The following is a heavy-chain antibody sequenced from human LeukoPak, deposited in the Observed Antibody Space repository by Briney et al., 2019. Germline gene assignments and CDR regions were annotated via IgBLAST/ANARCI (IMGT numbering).Heavy chain of an antibody. CDR2: IFTYNGDT. D-gene: IGHD3-10*01. J-gene: IGHJ4*02. V-gene: IGHV1-18*01. CDR1: GYTFTSYG. Sequence: ASVKVSCKASGYTFTSYGISWVRQAPGQGLEWMGWIFTYNGDTNYAQKVQGRVTMTTDTSTNTAYMELRSLRSNDTAVYYCARGAKIYGSGSYYDFWGQGTLVTVSS. CDR3: ARGAKIYGSGSYYDF.